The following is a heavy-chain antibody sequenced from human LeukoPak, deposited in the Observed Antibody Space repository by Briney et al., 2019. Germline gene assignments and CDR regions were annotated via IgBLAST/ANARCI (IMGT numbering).Heavy chain of an antibody. CDR2: FSTRSSTI. J-gene: IGHJ4*02. Sequence: GGSLRLSCAASGYTFSSYSMYWVRQAPGEGLEWVSYFSTRSSTISYADSVKGRFAISRDNAKKSLYLQMNSLRDEHTAVYYCARDQDYGFDYWGQGTLVTVSS. CDR1: GYTFSSYS. V-gene: IGHV3-48*02. CDR3: ARDQDYGFDY. D-gene: IGHD4-17*01.